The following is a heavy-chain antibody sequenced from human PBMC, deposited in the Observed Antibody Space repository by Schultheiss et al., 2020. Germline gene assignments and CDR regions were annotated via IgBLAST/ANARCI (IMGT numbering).Heavy chain of an antibody. CDR1: GGSISSYY. CDR3: ARGGLTGYKFNWFDP. V-gene: IGHV4-34*01. CDR2: INHSGTT. Sequence: SETLSLTCTVSGGSISSYYWSWIRQTPGKGLEWIGQINHSGTTNYNPSLKSRVIISVDTSKSQFSLKLNSVTAADTAVYYCARGGLTGYKFNWFDPWGQGTLVTVSS. D-gene: IGHD2-2*02. J-gene: IGHJ5*02.